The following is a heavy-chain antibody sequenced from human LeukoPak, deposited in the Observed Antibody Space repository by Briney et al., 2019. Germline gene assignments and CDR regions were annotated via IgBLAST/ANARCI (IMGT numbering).Heavy chain of an antibody. Sequence: GGSLRLSCAACGFTFSSYSMNWVRQAPGKGLEWVSSISSSSSYIYYADSVKGRFTISRDNAKNSLYLQMNSLRAEDTAVYYCARDRGSGYYHFDYWGQGTLVTVSS. D-gene: IGHD3-22*01. CDR2: ISSSSSYI. CDR1: GFTFSSYS. CDR3: ARDRGSGYYHFDY. J-gene: IGHJ4*02. V-gene: IGHV3-21*01.